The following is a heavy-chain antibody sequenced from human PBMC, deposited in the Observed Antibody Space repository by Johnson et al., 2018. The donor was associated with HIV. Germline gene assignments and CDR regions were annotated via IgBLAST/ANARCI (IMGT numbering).Heavy chain of an antibody. V-gene: IGHV3-23*04. CDR3: AETVAGEVAFDI. CDR2: ISGSGGST. D-gene: IGHD6-19*01. CDR1: GFTVSSNY. Sequence: VQLVESGGGVVQPGGSLRLSCAASGFTVSSNYMSWVRQAPGKGLEWVSAISGSGGSTYYADSVKGRFTISRDNSNKTLYMQMNRLTAEDTAVYYCAETVAGEVAFDIWGQGTMVTVSA. J-gene: IGHJ3*02.